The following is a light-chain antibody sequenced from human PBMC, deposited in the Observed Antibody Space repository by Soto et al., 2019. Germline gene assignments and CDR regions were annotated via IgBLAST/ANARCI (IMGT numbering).Light chain of an antibody. CDR1: EDIRNY. CDR3: QQYDSLPLT. J-gene: IGKJ4*01. V-gene: IGKV1-33*01. Sequence: DIQLTQSPSSLSASVGDTVTITCQASEDIRNYLNWYQQKQGKAHRLLVYDSSDVEIGETSRFSGSGSGTHFTFTIHHLQSQDFGTYYCQQYDSLPLTLGGGTRVHLK. CDR2: DSS.